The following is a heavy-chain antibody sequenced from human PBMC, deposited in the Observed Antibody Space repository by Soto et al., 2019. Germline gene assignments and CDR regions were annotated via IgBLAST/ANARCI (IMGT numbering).Heavy chain of an antibody. Sequence: PGGSLRLSCAASGFTFSSCAMGWVRQAPGKVLEWVSFISSSSSYIYYADSVKGRFTISRDNAKNSLYLQMNSLRAEDTAVYYCARGSTLYDSSGPVDYWGQGTLVTVSS. V-gene: IGHV3-21*01. CDR1: GFTFSSCA. D-gene: IGHD3-22*01. CDR3: ARGSTLYDSSGPVDY. J-gene: IGHJ4*02. CDR2: ISSSSSYI.